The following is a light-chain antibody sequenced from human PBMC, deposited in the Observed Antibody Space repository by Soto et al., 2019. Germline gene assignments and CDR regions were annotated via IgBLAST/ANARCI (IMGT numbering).Light chain of an antibody. CDR3: MRALQTPLT. CDR1: QSLLHSNGYNY. J-gene: IGKJ4*01. CDR2: LGS. Sequence: DIVMTQSPLSLPVTPGEPASISCRSSQSLLHSNGYNYLDWYLQKPGQSPQLLIYLGSNRASGVPDRFSGSGSCTDFTLKISRVEAEDVGVYYCMRALQTPLTFGGGTKVEIK. V-gene: IGKV2-28*01.